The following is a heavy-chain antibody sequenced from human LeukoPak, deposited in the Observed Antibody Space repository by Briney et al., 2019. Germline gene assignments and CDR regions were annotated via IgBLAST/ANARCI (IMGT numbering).Heavy chain of an antibody. D-gene: IGHD2-2*03. CDR1: GFTFSHYV. CDR3: TLDMETFDI. V-gene: IGHV3-49*04. Sequence: GGSLRLSCTGSGFTFSHYVLNWVRQAPGKGLEWVGFIRSKAYGGTTEYAASVKGRFTISRDDSKSIAYLQMNSLKTEDTAVYYCTLDMETFDIWGQGTMVTVSS. J-gene: IGHJ3*02. CDR2: IRSKAYGGTT.